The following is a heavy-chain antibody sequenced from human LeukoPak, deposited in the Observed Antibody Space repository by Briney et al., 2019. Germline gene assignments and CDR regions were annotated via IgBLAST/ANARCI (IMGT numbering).Heavy chain of an antibody. Sequence: SVKVSCKASGGTFSSYAISWVRQAPGQGLEWMGGIIPIFGTANYAQKFQGRVTITTDESTSTAYMELSSLRSEDMAVYYCARDYGGRDAFDIWGQGTMVTVSS. CDR1: GGTFSSYA. V-gene: IGHV1-69*05. D-gene: IGHD4-23*01. J-gene: IGHJ3*02. CDR3: ARDYGGRDAFDI. CDR2: IIPIFGTA.